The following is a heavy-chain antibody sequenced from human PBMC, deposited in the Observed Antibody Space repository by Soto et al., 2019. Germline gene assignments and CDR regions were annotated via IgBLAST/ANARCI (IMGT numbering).Heavy chain of an antibody. V-gene: IGHV3-30-3*01. J-gene: IGHJ4*02. D-gene: IGHD3-16*01. CDR2: ISYDGSNK. CDR3: ARDPSHYEHFDY. CDR1: GFTFSSYA. Sequence: QVQLVESGGGVVQPGRSLRLSCAASGFTFSSYAMHWVRQAPGKGLEWVAVISYDGSNKYYADSVKGRFTISRDNSKNTLYLQMNSLRAEDTAVYYCARDPSHYEHFDYWGQGTLVTVSS.